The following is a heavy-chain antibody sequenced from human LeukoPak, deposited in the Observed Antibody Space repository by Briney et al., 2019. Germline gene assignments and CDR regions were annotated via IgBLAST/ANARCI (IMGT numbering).Heavy chain of an antibody. CDR1: GYNFIDDF. CDR3: ARGRQLVAH. J-gene: IGHJ5*02. V-gene: IGHV1-2*02. D-gene: IGHD6-6*01. CDR2: VNPKNAVT. Sequence: GASVKVSCKASGYNFIDDFVHWVRQAPGQGPEWMAWVNPKNAVTRYAQNFQGRVTLTFDTSISTVYMEMNRLTYDDTAVYYCARGRQLVAHWGQGTLVTVSS.